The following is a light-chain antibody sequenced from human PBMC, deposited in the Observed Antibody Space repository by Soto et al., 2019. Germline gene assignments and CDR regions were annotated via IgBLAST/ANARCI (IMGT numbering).Light chain of an antibody. J-gene: IGKJ4*01. CDR1: HSLIYRDGNTY. Sequence: DIVLTQSPLSLSVTLGQPASLSCRSSHSLIYRDGNTYLNWFHQRPGQSPRRLIYRVSNRDSGVPDRFSGSGSGTEFTLTISRVEAEDVGVYYCMQGTHWPELTFGGGTKVEIK. CDR2: RVS. V-gene: IGKV2-30*01. CDR3: MQGTHWPELT.